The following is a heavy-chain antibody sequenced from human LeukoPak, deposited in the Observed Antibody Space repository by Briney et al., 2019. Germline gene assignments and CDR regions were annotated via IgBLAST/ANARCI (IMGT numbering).Heavy chain of an antibody. D-gene: IGHD3-16*01. CDR3: AMWARGGSTHY. J-gene: IGHJ4*02. CDR2: IIPILGIA. CDR1: GGTFSSYA. V-gene: IGHV1-69*04. Sequence: SVKVSCKASGGTFSSYAISWVRQAPGQGLEWMGRIIPILGIANYAQKFQGRVTITADKSTSTAYMELSSLRSEDTAVYYCAMWARGGSTHYWGQGTLVTVSS.